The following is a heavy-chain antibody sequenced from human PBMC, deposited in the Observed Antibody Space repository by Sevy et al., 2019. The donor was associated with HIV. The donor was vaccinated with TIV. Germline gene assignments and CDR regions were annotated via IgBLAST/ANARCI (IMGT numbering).Heavy chain of an antibody. CDR1: GFTFSSYW. Sequence: GGSLRLSCAASGFTFSSYWIHWVRQVPGKGLVWVSRITSDGSSTTYADSVKGRFTISRDNAKNTVYLQMNSLRAEDTAVYYCARDGGLSTPFDYWGQGTLVTVSS. CDR2: ITSDGSST. D-gene: IGHD3-16*02. J-gene: IGHJ4*02. CDR3: ARDGGLSTPFDY. V-gene: IGHV3-74*01.